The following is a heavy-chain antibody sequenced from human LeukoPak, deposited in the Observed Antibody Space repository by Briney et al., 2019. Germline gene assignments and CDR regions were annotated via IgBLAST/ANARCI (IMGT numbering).Heavy chain of an antibody. V-gene: IGHV3-15*01. CDR3: TTAPYYYDSSGYY. CDR1: GFTFSNAW. CDR2: IKSKTDGGTT. Sequence: GGSLRLSCAASGFTFSNAWMSWVRQAPGKGLEWVGRIKSKTDGGTTDYAAPVKGRFTISRDDSKNTLYLQMNSLKTEDTAAYYCTTAPYYYDSSGYYWGQGTLVTVSS. J-gene: IGHJ4*02. D-gene: IGHD3-22*01.